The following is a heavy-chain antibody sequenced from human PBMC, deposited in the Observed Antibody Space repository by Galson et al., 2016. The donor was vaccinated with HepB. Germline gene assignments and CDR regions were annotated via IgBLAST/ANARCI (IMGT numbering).Heavy chain of an antibody. CDR3: ARDDDYVWGTYRYTRTVPQYYXXY. Sequence: SLRLSCAASGFTFSSYAMHWVRQAPGKGLEGVAVISFEGSNNFYADSVKGRFTISRDNSKNTLYLQMNSLRAEDTAVYYCARDDDYVWGTYRYTRTVPQYYXXYWGXGTLVTVSS. D-gene: IGHD3-16*02. V-gene: IGHV3-30-3*01. CDR2: ISFEGSNN. J-gene: IGHJ4*02. CDR1: GFTFSSYA.